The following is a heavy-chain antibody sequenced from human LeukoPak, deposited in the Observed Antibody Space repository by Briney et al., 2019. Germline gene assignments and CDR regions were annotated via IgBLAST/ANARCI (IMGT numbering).Heavy chain of an antibody. D-gene: IGHD4-17*01. CDR2: IKQDGSEK. CDR3: ARLRGDYEGRFDY. J-gene: IGHJ4*02. V-gene: IGHV3-7*03. CDR1: GFTFSSYW. Sequence: PGGSLRLSCAASGFTFSSYWMSWVRQAPGKGLEWVANIKQDGSEKYYVDSVKGRFTISRDNAKNSLYLQTNSLRAEDTAVYYCARLRGDYEGRFDYWGQGTLVTVSS.